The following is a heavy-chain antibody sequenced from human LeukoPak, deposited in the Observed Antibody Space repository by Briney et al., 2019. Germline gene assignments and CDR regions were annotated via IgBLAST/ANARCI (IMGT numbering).Heavy chain of an antibody. CDR2: IYYSGTA. Sequence: PSETLSLTCSVSGGSISSSDSYWGWIRQPPGKGLEWIGNIYYSGTAYYNPSLKSRVTISVDTSKNEFSLKLTSVTAADTAVYYCARYHCSGGSCYARWYDPCGQGTLVTVSA. V-gene: IGHV4-39*01. CDR3: ARYHCSGGSCYARWYDP. CDR1: GGSISSSDSY. D-gene: IGHD2-15*01. J-gene: IGHJ5*02.